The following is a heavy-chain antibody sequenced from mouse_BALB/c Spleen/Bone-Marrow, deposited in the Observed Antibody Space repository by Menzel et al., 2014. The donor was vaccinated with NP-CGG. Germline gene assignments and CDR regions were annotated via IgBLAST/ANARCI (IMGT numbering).Heavy chain of an antibody. CDR1: GYTFTSYT. V-gene: IGHV1-4*01. CDR3: ARDAYYMSLFAY. J-gene: IGHJ3*01. CDR2: INPCSGFI. D-gene: IGHD2-12*01. Sequence: QVQLQQSGAELARPGASVKMSCKASGYTFTSYTMHWIKQRPGQGLEWIGFINPCSGFINYNQKFKGKATLTADKSSSTAYMQLNSLTSEDSAVYYCARDAYYMSLFAYWGQGTLVTVSA.